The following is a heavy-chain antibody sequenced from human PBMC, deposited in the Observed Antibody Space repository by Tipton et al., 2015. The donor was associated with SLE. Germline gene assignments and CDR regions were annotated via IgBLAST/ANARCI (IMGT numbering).Heavy chain of an antibody. CDR1: GGSIRSYY. V-gene: IGHV4-4*07. Sequence: LRLSCTVSGGSIRSYYWSWIRQPAGKGLEWIGRIYTSGSTNFNPSLKSRVTISVDTSKNQFSLKLTSVTAADTAVYYCARWWNYWGQGTLVTVSS. J-gene: IGHJ4*02. CDR3: ARWWNY. D-gene: IGHD2-15*01. CDR2: IYTSGST.